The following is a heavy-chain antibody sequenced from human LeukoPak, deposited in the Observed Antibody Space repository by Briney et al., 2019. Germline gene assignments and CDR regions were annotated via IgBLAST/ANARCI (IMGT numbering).Heavy chain of an antibody. Sequence: GGSLRLSCAASGFTVSSNYMSWVRQAPGKGLEWVSVIYSGGSTYYADSVKGRFTISRDNSKNTLYLQMNSLRAEDTAVYYCLVKGYYYGMDVWGQGTTVTVSS. CDR1: GFTVSSNY. V-gene: IGHV3-53*01. CDR2: IYSGGST. J-gene: IGHJ6*02. CDR3: LVKGYYYGMDV.